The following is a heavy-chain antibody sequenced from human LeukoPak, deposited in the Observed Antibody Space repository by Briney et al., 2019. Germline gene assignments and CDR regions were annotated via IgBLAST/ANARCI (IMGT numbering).Heavy chain of an antibody. CDR1: GGSISNYY. Sequence: SETLSLTCTVFGGSISNYYCTWIRQPPGKGLEWIGYIYYSGSSNYNPSLKSRVTISVDTSKNQCSLKLSSVTAADTAVYYCARGEATLGHFNYYHYGMDVWGQGTTVTVSS. CDR3: ARGEATLGHFNYYHYGMDV. V-gene: IGHV4-59*01. J-gene: IGHJ6*02. CDR2: IYYSGSS. D-gene: IGHD3-3*02.